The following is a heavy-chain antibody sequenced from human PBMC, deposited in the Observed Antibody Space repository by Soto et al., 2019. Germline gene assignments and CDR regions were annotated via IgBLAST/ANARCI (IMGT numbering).Heavy chain of an antibody. Sequence: QERLVQSGAEVRKPGSSVKVSCKVTGVTSTRYAINWVRQAPGHGLDWLGGIVPMFGTSKYAQKFQGRVTITADTSTNIAYMELRSLRSEDTAVYYCNRGSEYDFWSGYLWGQGTTVSVSS. V-gene: IGHV1-69*06. CDR2: IVPMFGTS. CDR1: GVTSTRYA. CDR3: NRGSEYDFWSGYL. D-gene: IGHD3-3*01. J-gene: IGHJ4*02.